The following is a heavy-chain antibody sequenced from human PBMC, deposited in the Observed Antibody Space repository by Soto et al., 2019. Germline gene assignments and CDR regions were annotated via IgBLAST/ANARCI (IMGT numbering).Heavy chain of an antibody. J-gene: IGHJ4*02. V-gene: IGHV3-33*01. CDR1: GFTFSKYG. Sequence: HPGGSLRLSCAASGFTFSKYGMHWVLQAPGKGLEWVALIWNDGIRKVYVDSVMGRFTISRDNSKNTLDLQMNNLRDEDTAVYYCARDDDNDANALDYWGPGTLVTVSS. CDR3: ARDDDNDANALDY. CDR2: IWNDGIRK.